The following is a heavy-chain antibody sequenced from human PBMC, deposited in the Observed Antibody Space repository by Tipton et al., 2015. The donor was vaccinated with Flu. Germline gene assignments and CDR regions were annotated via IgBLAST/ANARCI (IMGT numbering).Heavy chain of an antibody. D-gene: IGHD3-10*01. CDR2: IFHTGNT. Sequence: TLSLTCTISGSSFSSRYYWGWIRQPPGKGLEWIGNIFHTGNTYYNPSLKSRVTISADTWKTQFSMKLSSVTAADTAVYYCARLTYYYGSGTSDYWGQGTLVTVSS. V-gene: IGHV4-38-2*02. J-gene: IGHJ4*02. CDR1: GSSFSSRYY. CDR3: ARLTYYYGSGTSDY.